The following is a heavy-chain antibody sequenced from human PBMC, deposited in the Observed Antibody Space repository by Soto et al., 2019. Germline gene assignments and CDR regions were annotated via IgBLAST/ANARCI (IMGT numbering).Heavy chain of an antibody. CDR1: GGTFSSYA. CDR3: ARARGIVVVTANDWFDP. CDR2: IIPIFGTA. V-gene: IGHV1-69*13. Sequence: GASVKVSCKASGGTFSSYAISWVRQAPGQGLEWMGGIIPIFGTANYAQKFQGRVTITADESTSTAYMELSSLRSEGTAVYYCARARGIVVVTANDWFDPWGQGTLVTVSS. D-gene: IGHD2-21*02. J-gene: IGHJ5*02.